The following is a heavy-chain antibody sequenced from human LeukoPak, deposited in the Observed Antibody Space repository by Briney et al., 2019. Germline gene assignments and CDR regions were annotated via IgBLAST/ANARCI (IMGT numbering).Heavy chain of an antibody. CDR3: ARDTDGANSNSFDP. D-gene: IGHD7-27*01. Sequence: PGKGLXXIGSIYLTATTHYNPSLKTQITLSIDNSKNPFLLELRCVTAADTAMYYCARDTDGANSNSFDPWGQGSLVTVSS. J-gene: IGHJ5*02. CDR2: IYLTATT. V-gene: IGHV4-31*01.